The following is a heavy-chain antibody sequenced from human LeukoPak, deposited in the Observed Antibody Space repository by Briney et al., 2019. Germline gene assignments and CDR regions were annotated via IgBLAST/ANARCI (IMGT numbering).Heavy chain of an antibody. V-gene: IGHV4-39*07. CDR3: ARARGAYGGTPYFDY. CDR1: GGSISSSSYY. J-gene: IGHJ4*02. D-gene: IGHD4-23*01. Sequence: SETLSPTCTVSGGSISSSSYYWGWIRQPPGKGLEWIGSIYYSGSTYYNPSLKSRVTISVDTSKNQFSLKLSSVTAADTAVYYCARARGAYGGTPYFDYWGQGTLVTVSS. CDR2: IYYSGST.